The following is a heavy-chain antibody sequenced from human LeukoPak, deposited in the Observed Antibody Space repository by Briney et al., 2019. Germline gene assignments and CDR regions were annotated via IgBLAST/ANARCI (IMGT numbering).Heavy chain of an antibody. Sequence: GGSLRLSCAASGLTFSNYAMTCVRLARGKALEWVSSLSGSGGATWYAGSVKGRFTISRDNSKNTLYLRMNSLRAEDTAVYYCAKDRTPYSRSGGYYLGAFDIWGHGTLVTVSS. CDR3: AKDRTPYSRSGGYYLGAFDI. CDR2: LSGSGGAT. V-gene: IGHV3-23*01. D-gene: IGHD3-10*01. J-gene: IGHJ3*02. CDR1: GLTFSNYA.